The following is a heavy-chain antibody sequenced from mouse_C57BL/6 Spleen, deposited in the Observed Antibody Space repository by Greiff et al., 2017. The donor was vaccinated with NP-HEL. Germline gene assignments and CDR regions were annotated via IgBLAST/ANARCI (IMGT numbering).Heavy chain of an antibody. V-gene: IGHV1-80*01. Sequence: VQLVESGAELVKPGASVKISCKASGYAFSSYWMNWVKQRPGKGLEWIGQIYPGDGDTNYNGKFKGKATLTADKSSSTAYMQLSSLTSEDSAVYFCARGDDYDGAWFAYWGQGTLVTVSA. CDR2: IYPGDGDT. J-gene: IGHJ3*01. D-gene: IGHD2-4*01. CDR3: ARGDDYDGAWFAY. CDR1: GYAFSSYW.